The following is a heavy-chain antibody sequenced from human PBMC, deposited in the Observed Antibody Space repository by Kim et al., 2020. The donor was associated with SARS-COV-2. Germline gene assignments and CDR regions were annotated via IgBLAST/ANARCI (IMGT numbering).Heavy chain of an antibody. D-gene: IGHD3-22*01. V-gene: IGHV3-74*01. CDR3: ARGGSGYVLY. J-gene: IGHJ4*02. CDR2: INGDGSTT. CDR1: GFTFSSSW. Sequence: GGSLRLSCAASGFTFSSSWVHWIRQVPGKGLVWVSRINGDGSTTNYADSVKGRFTISRDNAKNTLYLQMKSLRAEDTALYYCARGGSGYVLYWGQGTLVTVSS.